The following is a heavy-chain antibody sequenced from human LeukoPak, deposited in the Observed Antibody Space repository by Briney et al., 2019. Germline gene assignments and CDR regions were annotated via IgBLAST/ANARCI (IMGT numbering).Heavy chain of an antibody. J-gene: IGHJ4*02. CDR3: ARDRLRWPKIDY. CDR1: GDSISSSDYY. Sequence: SETLSLTCTVSGDSISSSDYYWGWIRQSPGKGLEWIGSIYYSVSTYYNPSLKNRVTISVDTSKNQFSLRLSSVTAADTAVYYCARDRLRWPKIDYWGQGTLVTVSS. D-gene: IGHD4-23*01. CDR2: IYYSVST. V-gene: IGHV4-39*07.